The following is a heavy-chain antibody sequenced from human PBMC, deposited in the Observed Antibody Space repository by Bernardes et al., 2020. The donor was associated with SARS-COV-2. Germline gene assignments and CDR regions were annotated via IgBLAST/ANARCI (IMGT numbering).Heavy chain of an antibody. CDR2: ISCSGDRT. CDR1: GFTFSGYA. J-gene: IGHJ4*02. Sequence: GGSLRLSCAASGFTFSGYAMSWVRQAPGKGLEWVSCISCSGDRTNYADSVKGRFTISRDTSKSTLYLQMNSLRAEDTAVYYCAKGRDSGYLVPSDYLGEGTLVSVPS. CDR3: AKGRDSGYLVPSDY. D-gene: IGHD3-22*01. V-gene: IGHV3-23*01.